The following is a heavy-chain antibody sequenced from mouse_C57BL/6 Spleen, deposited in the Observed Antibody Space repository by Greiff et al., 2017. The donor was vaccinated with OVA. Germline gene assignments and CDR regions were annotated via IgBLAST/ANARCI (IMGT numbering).Heavy chain of an antibody. V-gene: IGHV5-17*01. Sequence: DVMLVESGGGLVKPGGSLKLSCAASGFTFSDYGMHWVRQAPEKGLEWVAYISSGSSTIYYADTVKGRFTISRDNAKNTLFLQMTSLRSEDTAMYYCARHGNYVGYAMDYWGQGTSVTVSS. CDR2: ISSGSSTI. CDR1: GFTFSDYG. J-gene: IGHJ4*01. CDR3: ARHGNYVGYAMDY. D-gene: IGHD2-1*01.